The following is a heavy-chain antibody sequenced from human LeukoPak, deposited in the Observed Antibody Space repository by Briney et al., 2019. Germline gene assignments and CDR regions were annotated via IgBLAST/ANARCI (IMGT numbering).Heavy chain of an antibody. V-gene: IGHV3-48*03. J-gene: IGHJ6*04. CDR3: AELGITMIGGV. CDR2: ISSSGSTI. Sequence: GGSLRLSCAASGFTFSSYGMNWVRQAPGKGLEWVSYISSSGSTIYYADSVKGRFTIPRDNAKNSLYLQMNSLRAEDTAVYYCAELGITMIGGVWGKGTTVTISS. D-gene: IGHD3-10*02. CDR1: GFTFSSYG.